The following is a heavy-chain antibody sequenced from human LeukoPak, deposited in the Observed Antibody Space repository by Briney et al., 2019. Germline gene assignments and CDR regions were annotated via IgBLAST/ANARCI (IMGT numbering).Heavy chain of an antibody. CDR3: AKDNRLTTKGSWFDP. CDR2: LFSGGNT. Sequence: PGGSLRLSCAASGFSVSNNYMSWVRQAPGKGLEWVSVLFSGGNTYYADSVKGRFTISRDNSRNTLYLQMNSLRAEDTAVYYCAKDNRLTTKGSWFDPWGQGTLVTVSS. CDR1: GFSVSNNY. D-gene: IGHD4-11*01. J-gene: IGHJ5*02. V-gene: IGHV3-53*01.